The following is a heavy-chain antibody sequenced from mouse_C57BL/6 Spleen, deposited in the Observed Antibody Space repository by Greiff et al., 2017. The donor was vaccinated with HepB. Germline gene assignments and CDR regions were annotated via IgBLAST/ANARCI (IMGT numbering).Heavy chain of an antibody. V-gene: IGHV5-6*01. CDR3: ARQYYYGSSYGYFDV. Sequence: EVKLQESGGDLVKPGGSLKLSCAASGFTFSSYGMSWVRQTPDKRLEWVATISSGGSYTYYPDSVKGRFTISRDNAKNTLYLQMSSLKSEDTAMYYCARQYYYGSSYGYFDVWGTGTTVTVSS. CDR2: ISSGGSYT. D-gene: IGHD1-1*01. CDR1: GFTFSSYG. J-gene: IGHJ1*03.